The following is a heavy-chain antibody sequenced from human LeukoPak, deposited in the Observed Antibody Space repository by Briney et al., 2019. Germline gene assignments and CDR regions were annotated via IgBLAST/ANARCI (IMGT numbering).Heavy chain of an antibody. J-gene: IGHJ4*02. CDR3: ASSRCTSDNCYGGIDN. Sequence: GGSLRLSCAASGFTFSSYAMSWVRQAPGKGLEWVSVISGSGGSTYYADSVKGRFTISRDNAKNSLYLQMNTLRAEDTAVYYCASSRCTSDNCYGGIDNWGQGTLVTVSS. V-gene: IGHV3-23*01. CDR1: GFTFSSYA. CDR2: ISGSGGST. D-gene: IGHD1-1*01.